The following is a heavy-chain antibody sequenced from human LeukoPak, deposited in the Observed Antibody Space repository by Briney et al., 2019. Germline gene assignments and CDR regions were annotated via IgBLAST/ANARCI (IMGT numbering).Heavy chain of an antibody. D-gene: IGHD3-3*01. V-gene: IGHV3-30-3*01. CDR2: ISYDGSNK. Sequence: GGSLRLSCTASGFIFSSYAMHWIRQAPGKGLEWVSVISYDGSNKYYADSVKGRFIISRDNSKNTLYLQMNSLRPEDTAMYYCAKGVNDFWSGYYDDYWGQGTLVTVSS. CDR3: AKGVNDFWSGYYDDY. CDR1: GFIFSSYA. J-gene: IGHJ4*02.